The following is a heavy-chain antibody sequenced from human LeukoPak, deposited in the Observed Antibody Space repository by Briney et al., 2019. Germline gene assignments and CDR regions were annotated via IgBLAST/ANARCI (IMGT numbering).Heavy chain of an antibody. J-gene: IGHJ4*02. CDR3: ARLSSDKAIDY. CDR2: ITWNSGSI. V-gene: IGHV3-9*01. CDR1: GFTFDDYA. Sequence: GRSLRLSCAASGFTFDDYAMHWVRQAPGEGLEWVSGITWNSGSIGYAGSVKGRFTISRDNAKNSLYLQMNSLRAEDTALYYCARLSSDKAIDYWGQGTLVTVSS. D-gene: IGHD6-19*01.